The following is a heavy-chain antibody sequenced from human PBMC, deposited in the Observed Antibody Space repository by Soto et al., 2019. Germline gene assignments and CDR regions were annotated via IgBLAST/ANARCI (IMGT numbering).Heavy chain of an antibody. D-gene: IGHD2-2*01. V-gene: IGHV4-34*01. CDR2: INHSGST. J-gene: IGHJ5*02. CDR3: ARPRSVPAASTNWFDP. CDR1: GGSFSGYY. Sequence: PSETLSLTCAVYGGSFSGYYWSWIRQPPGKGLEWIGEINHSGSTNYNPSLKSRVTISVDTSKNQFSLKLSSVTAADTAVYYCARPRSVPAASTNWFDPWGQGTLVTVSS.